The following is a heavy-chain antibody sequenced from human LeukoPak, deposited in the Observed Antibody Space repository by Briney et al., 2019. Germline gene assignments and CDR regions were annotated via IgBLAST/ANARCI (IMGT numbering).Heavy chain of an antibody. CDR1: GFTFSSYE. CDR2: ISSSGSTI. D-gene: IGHD3-10*02. CDR3: AELGITMIGGV. J-gene: IGHJ6*04. Sequence: GGSLRLSCAASGFTFSSYEMNWVRQARGKGLEWVSYISSSGSTIYYAGSVKGRFTISRDNANNSLYLQMNSLRAEDTAVYYCAELGITMIGGVWGKGTTVTFPS. V-gene: IGHV3-48*03.